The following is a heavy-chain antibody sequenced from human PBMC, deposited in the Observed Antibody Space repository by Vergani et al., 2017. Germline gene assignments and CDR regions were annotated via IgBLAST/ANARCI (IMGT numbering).Heavy chain of an antibody. CDR3: ARGYSYGYLPNYFDY. D-gene: IGHD5-18*01. CDR2: IYSGGST. V-gene: IGHV3-53*02. CDR1: GFTVSSNY. Sequence: EVQLVETGGGLIQPGGSLRLSCAASGFTVSSNYMSWVRQAPGKGLEWVSVIYSGGSTYYADSVKGRFTISRDNAKNTLYLQMNSLRAEDTAVYYCARGYSYGYLPNYFDYWGQGTLVTVSS. J-gene: IGHJ4*02.